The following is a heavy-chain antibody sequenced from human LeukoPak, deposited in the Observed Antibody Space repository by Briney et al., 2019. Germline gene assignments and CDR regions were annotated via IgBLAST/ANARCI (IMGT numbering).Heavy chain of an antibody. CDR3: ARKYYDSSAYTPDAFDI. CDR1: GGTRSSYA. D-gene: IGHD3-22*01. Sequence: SVKVSCKASGGTRSSYAISWVRQAPGQGLEWMGRIIPIFGIANYAQKFQGRVTITADKSTSTAYMELSSLRSEDTAVYYCARKYYDSSAYTPDAFDIWGQGTMVTVSS. V-gene: IGHV1-69*04. J-gene: IGHJ3*02. CDR2: IIPIFGIA.